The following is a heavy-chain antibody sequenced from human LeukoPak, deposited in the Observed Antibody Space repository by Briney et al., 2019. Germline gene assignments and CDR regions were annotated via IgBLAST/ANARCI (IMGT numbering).Heavy chain of an antibody. CDR3: ARGLAGRASGAVYFDL. CDR2: IYDHGRT. CDR1: GGSFSY. J-gene: IGHJ2*01. Sequence: KPSETLSLTCIVSGGSFSYLSWIRQPPGKGLEWIGIIYDHGRTECNPSLKSRVSISVDTSKNPVSLRLNSVTPADTAVYYCARGLAGRASGAVYFDLWGRGALVTVSS. V-gene: IGHV4-59*01. D-gene: IGHD3-16*01.